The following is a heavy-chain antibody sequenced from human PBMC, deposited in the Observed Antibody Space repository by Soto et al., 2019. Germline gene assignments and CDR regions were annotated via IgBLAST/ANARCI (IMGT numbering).Heavy chain of an antibody. Sequence: EVQLVESGGGLVQHGGSLRLSCAASGFTFSSYEMNWVRQAPGKGLEWVSYISSSGSTIYYADSVKGRFTISRDNAKNSLYLQMNSLRAEDTAVYYCAREDPLAAAGPDYWGQGTLVTVSS. CDR1: GFTFSSYE. CDR3: AREDPLAAAGPDY. CDR2: ISSSGSTI. D-gene: IGHD6-13*01. V-gene: IGHV3-48*03. J-gene: IGHJ4*02.